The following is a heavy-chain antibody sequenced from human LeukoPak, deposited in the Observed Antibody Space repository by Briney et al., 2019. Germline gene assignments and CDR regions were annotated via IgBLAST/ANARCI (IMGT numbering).Heavy chain of an antibody. Sequence: SETLSLTCTVSGGSISSYYWSWIRQPPGKGLEWIGYIYYSGSTNYNPSLKSRVTISVDTSKNQFSLKLSSVTAADTAVYYCARDRLRGYCSSTSCYPDAFDIWGQGTMVTVSS. J-gene: IGHJ3*02. CDR3: ARDRLRGYCSSTSCYPDAFDI. CDR1: GGSISSYY. V-gene: IGHV4-59*01. D-gene: IGHD2-2*01. CDR2: IYYSGST.